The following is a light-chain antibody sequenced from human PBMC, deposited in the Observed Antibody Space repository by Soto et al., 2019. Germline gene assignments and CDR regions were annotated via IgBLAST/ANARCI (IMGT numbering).Light chain of an antibody. CDR1: QSFSGNY. V-gene: IGKV3-20*01. Sequence: EIVLTQSPGTLSLSPGEIVTLSFRAIQSFSGNYLTWYQHKPGQAPRLLIYGSYHRATGIPDRFSGSGSGTDFSLTISRLEPEDFAVYYCQQYGDSLSITFGQGTRLENK. CDR2: GSY. J-gene: IGKJ5*01. CDR3: QQYGDSLSIT.